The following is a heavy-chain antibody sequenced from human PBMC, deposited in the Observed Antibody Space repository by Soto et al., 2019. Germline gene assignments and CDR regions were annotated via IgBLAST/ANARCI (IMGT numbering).Heavy chain of an antibody. J-gene: IGHJ4*02. Sequence: EAQLVESGGGLIQPGGSLRLSCEASGFTIGSYGMGWVRQAPGKGLEWVSTITGGNTYYAASVKGRFTISRDNYKNTLYLQMGSLRAEDTALYYCVKDKERGGYDSDFDSWGQGTLVTVSS. CDR3: VKDKERGGYDSDFDS. CDR2: ITGGNT. CDR1: GFTIGSYG. D-gene: IGHD3-3*01. V-gene: IGHV3-23*04.